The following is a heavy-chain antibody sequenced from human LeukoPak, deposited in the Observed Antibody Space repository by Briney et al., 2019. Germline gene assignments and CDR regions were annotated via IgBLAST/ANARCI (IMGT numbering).Heavy chain of an antibody. CDR1: GGSISSYY. J-gene: IGHJ4*02. Sequence: PSETLSLTCTVSGGSISSYYWSWIRQPPGKGLEWIGYIYYSGSTNYNPSLKSRVTISVDTSKNLFSLKLSSVTAADTAVYYCARLQYTGSYYPDYWGQGILVTVSS. CDR3: ARLQYTGSYYPDY. V-gene: IGHV4-59*08. D-gene: IGHD1-26*01. CDR2: IYYSGST.